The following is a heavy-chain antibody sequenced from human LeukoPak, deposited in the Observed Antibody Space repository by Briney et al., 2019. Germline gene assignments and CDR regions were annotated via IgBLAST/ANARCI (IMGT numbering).Heavy chain of an antibody. CDR1: AGSMSSYH. Sequence: PSETLSLTCTVSAGSMSSYHWSWIRQPAGKGLEWIGRIYSSGSAIYNPSLKSRVTMSVDTSKNQSSLKLSSVTAADTAVYYCARGGGRKLFGGGAYYYYMDVWGKGTTVVVSS. CDR2: IYSSGSA. D-gene: IGHD3-16*01. V-gene: IGHV4-4*07. J-gene: IGHJ6*03. CDR3: ARGGGRKLFGGGAYYYYMDV.